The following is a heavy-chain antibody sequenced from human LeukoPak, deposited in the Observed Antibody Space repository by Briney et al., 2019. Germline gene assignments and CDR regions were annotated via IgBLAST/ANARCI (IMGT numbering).Heavy chain of an antibody. Sequence: ASVKVSCRASGYTFTSYDINWVRQAPGQGLEWMGWINPNSGGTNYAQKFQGRVTMTRDTSISTAYMELSRLRSDDTAVYYCARVGDCSGGSCYYYYGMDVWGQGTTVTVSS. D-gene: IGHD2-15*01. CDR3: ARVGDCSGGSCYYYYGMDV. J-gene: IGHJ6*02. V-gene: IGHV1-2*02. CDR2: INPNSGGT. CDR1: GYTFTSYD.